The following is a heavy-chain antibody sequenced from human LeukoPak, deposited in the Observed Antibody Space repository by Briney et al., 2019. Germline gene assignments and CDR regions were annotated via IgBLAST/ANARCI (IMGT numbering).Heavy chain of an antibody. J-gene: IGHJ3*02. V-gene: IGHV3-11*01. Sequence: GGSLRLSCAASGFTFSDYYMSWIRQAPGKGLEWVLYISSSGSTIHYADSVKGRFTISRDNAKNSLYLQMNSLRAEDTAVYYCAIGTYGSGSRRAFDIWGQGTMVTVSS. CDR2: ISSSGSTI. CDR1: GFTFSDYY. CDR3: AIGTYGSGSRRAFDI. D-gene: IGHD3-10*01.